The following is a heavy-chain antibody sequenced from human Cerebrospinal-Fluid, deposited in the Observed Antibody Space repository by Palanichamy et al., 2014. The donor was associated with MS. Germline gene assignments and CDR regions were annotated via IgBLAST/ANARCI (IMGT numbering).Heavy chain of an antibody. V-gene: IGHV4-39*01. Sequence: QLQLQESGPGLVKPSETLSLTCTVSGGSISRTSSYWGWIRQPPGKGLEWIGTISDGGNTYYSPSLKSRLTMSVDTSKNQFSLDLSSVTAADTAVYYCARVHYYDTPYFDYWGQGTLVTVSS. CDR3: ARVHYYDTPYFDY. CDR2: ISDGGNT. J-gene: IGHJ4*02. D-gene: IGHD3-22*01. CDR1: GGSISRTSSY.